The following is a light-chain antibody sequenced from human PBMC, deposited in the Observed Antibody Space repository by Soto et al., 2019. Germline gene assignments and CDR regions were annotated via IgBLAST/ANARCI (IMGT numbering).Light chain of an antibody. CDR1: QSISSW. V-gene: IGKV1-5*01. CDR2: DAS. CDR3: QQYNSYLRT. Sequence: DIQMTQSPSTLSASVGDRVTITCRASQSISSWLAWYQQKPGKAPKLLIFDASILESGVPSRFSGSGSGTQFTLTISSLQPDDFATYYCQQYNSYLRTFGQGTKVDIK. J-gene: IGKJ1*01.